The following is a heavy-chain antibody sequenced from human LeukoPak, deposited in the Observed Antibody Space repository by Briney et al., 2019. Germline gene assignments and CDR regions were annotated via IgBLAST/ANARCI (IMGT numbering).Heavy chain of an antibody. CDR3: VGDWAGGLFDN. D-gene: IGHD3-16*01. Sequence: PGGSLRLSCAASGFTFSTYNMNWVRQAPGKGLERISYISGSSSIIFYADSVKGRFTISRDNAKNSLYLQMNSLRAEDTAVYYCVGDWAGGLFDNLGQGTLVNVSS. CDR1: GFTFSTYN. V-gene: IGHV3-48*01. CDR2: ISGSSSII. J-gene: IGHJ4*02.